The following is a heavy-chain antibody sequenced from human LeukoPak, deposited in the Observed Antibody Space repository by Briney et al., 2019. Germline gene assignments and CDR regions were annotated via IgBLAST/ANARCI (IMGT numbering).Heavy chain of an antibody. CDR3: ARGTSGSYSRYYYYYMDV. V-gene: IGHV4-4*07. D-gene: IGHD1-26*01. CDR1: GGSIRSYY. J-gene: IGHJ6*03. Sequence: PSETLSLTCTVSGGSIRSYYWSWIRQPAGKGLEWIGRIYTSGSTNYNPSLKSRVTVSVDTSKNQFSLKLSSVTAADTAVYYCARGTSGSYSRYYYYYMDVWGKGTTVTVSS. CDR2: IYTSGST.